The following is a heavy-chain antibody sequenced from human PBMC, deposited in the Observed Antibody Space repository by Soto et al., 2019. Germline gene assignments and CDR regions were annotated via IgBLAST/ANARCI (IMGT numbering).Heavy chain of an antibody. D-gene: IGHD4-17*01. CDR1: CGYFTAGVNY. CDR2: IYYSGST. Sequence: ALSLTCTVSCGYFTAGVNYCNWIRQRPGKGLEWIGNIYYSGSTSYSPSLKSRVTISLDTSKNYFSLRLTSVTAADTAIYYCARATNLHTVRTPPLDHWGQGILVTVSS. V-gene: IGHV4-31*03. J-gene: IGHJ4*02. CDR3: ARATNLHTVRTPPLDH.